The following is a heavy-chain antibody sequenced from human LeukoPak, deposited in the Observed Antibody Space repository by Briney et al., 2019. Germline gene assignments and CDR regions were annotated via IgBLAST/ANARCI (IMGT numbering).Heavy chain of an antibody. CDR2: ISYHGGDK. V-gene: IGHV3-30*18. Sequence: PGGSLRLSCGGSGFTFRSYGMHWVRQAPGKGLEWVAVISYHGGDKYYADSVEGRFTISRDNSKNTLFLQMSSLRVEDTAVYYCAKGQLRYFDYLSSHYYYGMDVWGQGTTVTVSS. CDR1: GFTFRSYG. J-gene: IGHJ6*02. D-gene: IGHD3-9*01. CDR3: AKGQLRYFDYLSSHYYYGMDV.